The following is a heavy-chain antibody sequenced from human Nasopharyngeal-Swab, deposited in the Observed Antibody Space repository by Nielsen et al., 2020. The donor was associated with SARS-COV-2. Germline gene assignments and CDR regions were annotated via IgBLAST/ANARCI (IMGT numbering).Heavy chain of an antibody. Sequence: GESLKISCAASGFTFSSYSMNWARQAPGKGLEWVSSISSSSSYIYYADSVKGRFTISRENAKNSLYLQMNSLRAGDTAVYYCARDLYSSGGKYYYYGMDVWGQGTTVTVSS. CDR1: GFTFSSYS. CDR2: ISSSSSYI. V-gene: IGHV3-21*01. CDR3: ARDLYSSGGKYYYYGMDV. D-gene: IGHD6-19*01. J-gene: IGHJ6*02.